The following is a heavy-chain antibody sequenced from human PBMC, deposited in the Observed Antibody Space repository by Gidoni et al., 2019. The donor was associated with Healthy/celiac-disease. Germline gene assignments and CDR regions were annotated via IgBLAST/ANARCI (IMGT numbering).Heavy chain of an antibody. CDR2: IYYSGST. J-gene: IGHJ6*03. CDR3: WGPYCSSTSCLAGIPYYMDV. Sequence: LQLPGAGPGRGTPSEKLFPTCPFAGCSPSSDRYLWGWIRPPPGKGLEWIGSIYYSGSTYYNPSLKSRVTISVDTSKNQFSLKLSSVTAADTAVYYCWGPYCSSTSCLAGIPYYMDVWGKGTTVTVSS. CDR1: GCSPSSDRYL. V-gene: IGHV4-39*01. D-gene: IGHD2-2*01.